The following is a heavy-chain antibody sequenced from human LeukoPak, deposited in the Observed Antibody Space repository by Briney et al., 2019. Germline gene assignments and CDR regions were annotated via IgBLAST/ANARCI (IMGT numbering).Heavy chain of an antibody. J-gene: IGHJ4*02. Sequence: PETPSDSSAQPLGSPLPARSCTGWIRQHPGEGLEWIGYTYYSGSTYYNPSLESRIAISVDTSKNQFSLNLSSVTAADTAVYLCARYRAVDSMGDSFCSWGQGTLVTVSS. CDR1: GSPLPARSC. V-gene: IGHV4-31*11. D-gene: IGHD2/OR15-2a*01. CDR3: ARYRAVDSMGDSFCS. CDR2: TYYSGST.